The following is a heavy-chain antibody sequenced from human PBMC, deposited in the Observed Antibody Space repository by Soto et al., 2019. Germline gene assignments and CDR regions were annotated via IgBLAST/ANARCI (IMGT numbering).Heavy chain of an antibody. CDR2: IYPGDSDT. CDR1: GYSFASCW. Sequence: GESLKISCQGSGYSFASCWIGWVRQMPGEDLEWMGIIYPGDSDTRYSPSFQGQVTISADKSLRTAYLQWTSLKASDTALYYCARTRSFTLGFYYDGMDVWGQGTTVTVSS. V-gene: IGHV5-51*01. J-gene: IGHJ6*02. D-gene: IGHD6-6*01. CDR3: ARTRSFTLGFYYDGMDV.